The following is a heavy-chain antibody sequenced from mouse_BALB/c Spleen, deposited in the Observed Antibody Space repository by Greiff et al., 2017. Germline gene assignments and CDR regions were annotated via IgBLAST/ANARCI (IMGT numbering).Heavy chain of an antibody. J-gene: IGHJ4*01. CDR3: AREGTYYYAMDY. D-gene: IGHD3-3*01. Sequence: VQLKQSGPGLVKPSQSLSLTCTVTGYSITSDYAWNWIRQFPGNKLEWMGYISYSGSTSYNPSLKSRISITRDTSKNQFFLQLNSVTTEDTATYYCAREGTYYYAMDYWGQGTSVTVSS. V-gene: IGHV3-2*02. CDR2: ISYSGST. CDR1: GYSITSDYA.